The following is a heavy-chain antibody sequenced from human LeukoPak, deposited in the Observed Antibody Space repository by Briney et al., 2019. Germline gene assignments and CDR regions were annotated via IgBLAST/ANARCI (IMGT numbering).Heavy chain of an antibody. J-gene: IGHJ5*02. Sequence: SETLSLTCAVYGGSFSGYYWSWIRQPPGKGLEWIGEVNHSGSTNYNPSLKSRVTISVDTSKNQFSLKLSSVTAADTAVYYCARGPNWFDPWGQGTLVTVSS. CDR1: GGSFSGYY. CDR3: ARGPNWFDP. CDR2: VNHSGST. V-gene: IGHV4-34*01.